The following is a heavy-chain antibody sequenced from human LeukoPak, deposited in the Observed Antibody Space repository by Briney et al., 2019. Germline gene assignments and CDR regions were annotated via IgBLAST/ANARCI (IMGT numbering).Heavy chain of an antibody. CDR1: GGSISSSSYY. J-gene: IGHJ6*03. CDR3: ARLTKNDSGSYRFGKKKRGYMDV. Sequence: SETLSLTCTVSGGSISSSSYYWGWLRQPPGKGLEWIGEINHSGSTNYNPSLKSRVTISVHTSKNQFSLKLSSVSAADTAVYYCARLTKNDSGSYRFGKKKRGYMDVWGKGTTVTISS. CDR2: INHSGST. D-gene: IGHD3-10*01. V-gene: IGHV4-39*07.